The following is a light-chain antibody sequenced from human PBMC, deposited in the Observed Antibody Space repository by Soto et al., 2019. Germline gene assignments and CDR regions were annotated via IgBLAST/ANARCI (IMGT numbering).Light chain of an antibody. Sequence: EVVLTQSPGTLSLSPGERATLSCRASQSVTSSYLAWYQHKPGQAPRLLIYGASSRATGIPDRFSGSGSGTDSILTISRLAPEDFAVYYCQQYGDSWTFGQGTKVEIK. CDR1: QSVTSSY. CDR3: QQYGDSWT. J-gene: IGKJ1*01. V-gene: IGKV3-20*01. CDR2: GAS.